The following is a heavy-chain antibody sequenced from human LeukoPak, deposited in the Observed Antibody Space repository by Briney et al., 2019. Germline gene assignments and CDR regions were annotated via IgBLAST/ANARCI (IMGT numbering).Heavy chain of an antibody. J-gene: IGHJ6*02. V-gene: IGHV4-59*01. CDR2: IYYSGST. D-gene: IGHD1-14*01. CDR3: ARVGGTNYYYYGMDV. Sequence: SETLSLTCTVSGGSISNYYWSWIRQPPGKGLEWIGYIYYSGSTNYNPSLKSRLTISVDTSKNQFSLKLSSVTAADTAVYYCARVGGTNYYYYGMDVWGQGTTVTVSS. CDR1: GGSISNYY.